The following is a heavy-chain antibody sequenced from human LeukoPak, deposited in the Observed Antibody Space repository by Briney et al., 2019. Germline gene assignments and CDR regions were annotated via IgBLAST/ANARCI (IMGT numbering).Heavy chain of an antibody. CDR1: GFTFSKYW. D-gene: IGHD6-19*01. J-gene: IGHJ4*02. V-gene: IGHV3-74*01. Sequence: PGGSLRLSCAPSGFTFSKYWMLWVRQAPGKGLESVSRINTDGTVTTYADSVKGRFTVSRDKADNTMFLQMNSVRDEDTAVYYCATKQWLAPPPDSWGQGTPVTVSS. CDR3: ATKQWLAPPPDS. CDR2: INTDGTVT.